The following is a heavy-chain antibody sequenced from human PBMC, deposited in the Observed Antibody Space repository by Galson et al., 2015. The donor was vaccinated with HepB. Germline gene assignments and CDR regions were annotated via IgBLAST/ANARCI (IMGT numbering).Heavy chain of an antibody. D-gene: IGHD6-19*01. CDR3: ARGTGWYPDY. J-gene: IGHJ4*02. CDR2: IKQDGSEK. CDR1: GFTFSSYW. V-gene: IGHV3-7*03. Sequence: SLRLSCAASGFTFSSYWMNWVRQAPGKGLEWVANIKQDGSEKYYVDSLKGRFTISRDNAKNSLYLQMNGLRAEDTALYYCARGTGWYPDYWGQGTLVTVSS.